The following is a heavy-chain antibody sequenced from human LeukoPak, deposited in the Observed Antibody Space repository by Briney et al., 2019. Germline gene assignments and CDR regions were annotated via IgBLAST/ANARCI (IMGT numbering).Heavy chain of an antibody. CDR2: TSGSGDDT. CDR3: AKKRSSGGATQFDY. J-gene: IGHJ4*02. V-gene: IGHV3-23*01. D-gene: IGHD2-15*01. CDR1: GFTFSSYG. Sequence: GRPLRLSCVASGFTFSSYGMSWVRQAPGKGLEWVSSTSGSGDDTYYADSVKGRFTLSRDNSKNTLYLQMNSLRADDTAVYYCAKKRSSGGATQFDYWGQGTLVTVSS.